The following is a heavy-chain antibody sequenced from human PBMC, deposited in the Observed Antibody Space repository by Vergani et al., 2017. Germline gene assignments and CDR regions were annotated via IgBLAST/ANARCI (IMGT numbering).Heavy chain of an antibody. Sequence: QVQLQQWGAGLLKPSETLSLTCAVYGGSFSGYYWSWIRQPPGKGLEWIGEINHSGSTNYNTSLKSRVTISVDTSKNQFSLKLSSVTAADTAVYYCASLAGDTAMVPYYWGQGTLVTVSS. J-gene: IGHJ4*02. CDR3: ASLAGDTAMVPYY. CDR1: GGSFSGYY. D-gene: IGHD5-18*01. CDR2: INHSGST. V-gene: IGHV4-34*01.